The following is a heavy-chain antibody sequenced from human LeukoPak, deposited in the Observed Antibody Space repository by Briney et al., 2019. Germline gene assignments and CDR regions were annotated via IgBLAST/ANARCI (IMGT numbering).Heavy chain of an antibody. CDR1: GYTFTGYY. V-gene: IGHV1-2*02. CDR3: ARSKVNDFWSGYSYFDY. J-gene: IGHJ4*02. CDR2: INPNSGGT. D-gene: IGHD3-3*01. Sequence: ASVKVSCKASGYTFTGYYFLWVRQAPGQGLEYMGWINPNSGGTNYAQKFQGRVTMTRDTSISTAYMELSRLRSDDAAVYYCARSKVNDFWSGYSYFDYWGQGTLVTVSS.